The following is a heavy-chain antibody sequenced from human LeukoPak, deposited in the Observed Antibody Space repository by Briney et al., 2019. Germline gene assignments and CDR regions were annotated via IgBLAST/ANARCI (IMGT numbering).Heavy chain of an antibody. D-gene: IGHD3-3*01. CDR2: ISAYNGNT. J-gene: IGHJ4*02. CDR3: ARASYYDFWSGYYSSTPSVDY. CDR1: GYTFTSYG. V-gene: IGHV1-18*01. Sequence: ASVKVSCKASGYTFTSYGISWVRQAPGQGLEWMGWISAYNGNTNYAQKLQGGVTMTTDTSTSTAYMELRSLRSDDTAVYYCARASYYDFWSGYYSSTPSVDYWGQGTLVTVSS.